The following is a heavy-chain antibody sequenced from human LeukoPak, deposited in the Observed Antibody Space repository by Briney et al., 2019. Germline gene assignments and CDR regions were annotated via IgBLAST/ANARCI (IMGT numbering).Heavy chain of an antibody. CDR1: GFTVSSNY. J-gene: IGHJ3*02. D-gene: IGHD4-11*01. V-gene: IGHV3-53*01. CDR3: ARDDYSNTDAFDI. CDR2: IYSGGST. Sequence: PGGSLRLSCAASGFTVSSNYMSWVRQAPGKGLEWVSVIYSGGSTYYADSVKGRFTISRDNSKNTLYLQMNSLRAEDTAVYYCARDDYSNTDAFDIWGQGTMLTVSS.